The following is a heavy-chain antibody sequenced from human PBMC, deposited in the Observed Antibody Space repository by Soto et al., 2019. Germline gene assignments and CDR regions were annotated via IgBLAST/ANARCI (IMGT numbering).Heavy chain of an antibody. CDR2: IIPIFGTA. J-gene: IGHJ6*02. CDR3: VRIRRRWLRNYHYYYGMDV. D-gene: IGHD5-12*01. CDR1: GGTFSSYA. V-gene: IGHV1-69*13. Sequence: GASVKVSCKASGGTFSSYAISWVRQAPGQGLEWMGGIIPIFGTANYAQKFQGRVTITADESTSTAYMELSSLRSEDTAVYYCVRIRRRWLRNYHYYYGMDVWGQGTTVTVSS.